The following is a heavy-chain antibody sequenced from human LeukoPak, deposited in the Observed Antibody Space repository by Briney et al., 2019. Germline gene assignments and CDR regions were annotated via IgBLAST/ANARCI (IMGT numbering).Heavy chain of an antibody. CDR1: GFTVSSNY. V-gene: IGHV3-66*02. CDR2: IYSGGST. Sequence: GGSLRLSCAASGFTVSSNYMSWVRQAPGKGLEWVSVIYSGGSTYYADSVKGRFTISRDNSKNTLYLQMNGLRAEDTAVYYCARADFVKWWFDPWGQGTLVTVSS. J-gene: IGHJ5*02. D-gene: IGHD1-26*01. CDR3: ARADFVKWWFDP.